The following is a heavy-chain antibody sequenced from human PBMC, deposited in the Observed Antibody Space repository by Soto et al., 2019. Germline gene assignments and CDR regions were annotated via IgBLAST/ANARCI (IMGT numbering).Heavy chain of an antibody. D-gene: IGHD2-15*01. V-gene: IGHV3-21*01. CDR2: ISSSSSYI. CDR3: ARGYCSGGSCGGAPSWFDP. J-gene: IGHJ5*02. CDR1: GFTFSSYS. Sequence: EVQLVESGGGLVKPGVSLRLSCAASGFTFSSYSMNWVRQAPGKGLEWVSSISSSSSYIYYADSVKGRFTISRDNAKNSLYLQMNSLRAEDTAVYYCARGYCSGGSCGGAPSWFDPWGQGTLVTVSS.